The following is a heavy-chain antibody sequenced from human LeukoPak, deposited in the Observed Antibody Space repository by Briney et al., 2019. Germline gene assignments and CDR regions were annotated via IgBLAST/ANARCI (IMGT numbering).Heavy chain of an antibody. Sequence: GRSLRLSCAAPGFTFSSYSMNWVRQAPGKGLEWVSSISGSSTYIYYADSVKGRFTISRDNTENSLYLQMNSLRAEDTAVYYCARGYYYGSGSYFDYWGQGTLVTVSS. V-gene: IGHV3-21*01. CDR1: GFTFSSYS. CDR2: ISGSSTYI. D-gene: IGHD3-10*01. J-gene: IGHJ4*02. CDR3: ARGYYYGSGSYFDY.